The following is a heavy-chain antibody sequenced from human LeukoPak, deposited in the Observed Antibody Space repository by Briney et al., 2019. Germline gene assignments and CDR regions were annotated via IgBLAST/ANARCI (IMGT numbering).Heavy chain of an antibody. J-gene: IGHJ6*02. CDR2: INHSGST. Sequence: PSETLSLTCAVYGGSFSGYYWSWIRQPPGKGLEWIGEINHSGSTNYNPSLKSRVTMSVDTSKNQFSLKLSSVTAADTAVYYCARGGFPNYYYYYYGMDVWGQGTTVTVSS. V-gene: IGHV4-34*01. CDR3: ARGGFPNYYYYYYGMDV. D-gene: IGHD2-21*01. CDR1: GGSFSGYY.